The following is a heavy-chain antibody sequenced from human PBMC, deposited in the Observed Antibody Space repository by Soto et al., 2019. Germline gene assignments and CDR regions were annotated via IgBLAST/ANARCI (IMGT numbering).Heavy chain of an antibody. Sequence: PGGSLRLSCAASGFTFGTYSMNWVRQTPGKGLEWVSYINSGSSNIYYADSVKGRFTISRDNAKNSLYLRMNSLRAEETAVYFCAGSFENMATMFDLWGQGALVTVS. CDR1: GFTFGTYS. CDR3: AGSFENMATMFDL. J-gene: IGHJ4*02. CDR2: INSGSSNI. V-gene: IGHV3-48*01. D-gene: IGHD3-10*01.